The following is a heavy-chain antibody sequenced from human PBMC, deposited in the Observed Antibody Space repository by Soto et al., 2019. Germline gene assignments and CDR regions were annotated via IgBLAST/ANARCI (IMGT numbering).Heavy chain of an antibody. CDR1: GFTFSSYE. V-gene: IGHV3-48*03. CDR2: ISSSGSTI. Sequence: GGSLRLSCAASGFTFSSYEMNWVRQAPGKGLEWVSYISSSGSTICYADSVKGRFTISRDNAKNSLYLQMNSLRAEDTAVYYCASHRGCSGGSCYLNYDNWFDPWGQGTLVTVSS. D-gene: IGHD2-15*01. CDR3: ASHRGCSGGSCYLNYDNWFDP. J-gene: IGHJ5*02.